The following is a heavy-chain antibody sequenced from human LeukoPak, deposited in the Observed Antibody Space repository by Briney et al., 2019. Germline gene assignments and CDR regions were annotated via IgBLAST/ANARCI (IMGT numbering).Heavy chain of an antibody. CDR1: GGSISSGGYS. J-gene: IGHJ4*02. Sequence: SETLSLTCAVSGGSISSGGYSWSWIRQPPGKGLEWIGYIYHSGSTYYNPSLKSRVTISVDGSKNQFSLKLSSVTAADTAVYYCASRTGATYYFDYWGQGTLVTVSS. CDR2: IYHSGST. D-gene: IGHD7-27*01. CDR3: ASRTGATYYFDY. V-gene: IGHV4-30-2*01.